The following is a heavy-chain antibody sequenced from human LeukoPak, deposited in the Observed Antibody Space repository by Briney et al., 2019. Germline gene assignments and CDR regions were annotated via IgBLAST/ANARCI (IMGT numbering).Heavy chain of an antibody. CDR1: GGTFSSYA. CDR3: ARVDTAMVTGYYYYYYMDV. Sequence: ASVKVSCKASGGTFSSYAISWVRQAPGQGLEWMGGIIPIFGTANYAQKFQGRVTITADKSTSTAYMELSSLRSEDTAVYYCARVDTAMVTGYYYYYYMDVWGKGTTVTVSS. CDR2: IIPIFGTA. V-gene: IGHV1-69*06. J-gene: IGHJ6*03. D-gene: IGHD5-18*01.